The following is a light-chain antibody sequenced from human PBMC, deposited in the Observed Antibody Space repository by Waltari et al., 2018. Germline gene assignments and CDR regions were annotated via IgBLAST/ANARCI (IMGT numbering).Light chain of an antibody. V-gene: IGKV1-39*01. CDR2: AAS. J-gene: IGKJ2*01. CDR3: QQYGSSLPMYT. CDR1: QSISIY. Sequence: DIHMTQSPSSLAASVGDRVTITCRASQSISIYLNWYQQKPGKAPNLLIYAASSLQSGVPSRFSGSGSGTDFTLTISRLEPEDFAVYYCQQYGSSLPMYTFGQGTKLEIK.